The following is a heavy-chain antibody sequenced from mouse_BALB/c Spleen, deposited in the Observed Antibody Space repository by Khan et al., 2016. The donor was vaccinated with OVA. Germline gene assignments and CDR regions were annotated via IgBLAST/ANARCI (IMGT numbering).Heavy chain of an antibody. D-gene: IGHD1-2*01. CDR1: GISITTGNYR. CDR3: ERVTTANAMDY. V-gene: IGHV3-5*02. J-gene: IGHJ4*01. Sequence: EVQLVESGPGLVKPSQTVSLTCTVTGISITTGNYRWSWIRQFPGNKLEWIGYIYYSGTITYNLSLTSRTTITRDTSKNQFFLEMNSLTAEDTATYYCERVTTANAMDYWGQGTSVTVSS. CDR2: IYYSGTI.